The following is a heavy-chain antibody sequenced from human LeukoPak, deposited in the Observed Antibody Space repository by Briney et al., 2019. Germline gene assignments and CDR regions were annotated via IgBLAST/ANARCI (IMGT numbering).Heavy chain of an antibody. D-gene: IGHD5-12*01. CDR3: ARAVSGYAFDY. Sequence: GGSLRLSCAASGFTFSDYNMNWVRQAPAKGLEWVSYISCGSSIIYYAVSVKGRFTISRDNAKNSLFLQMNGLRDEDTAVYYCARAVSGYAFDYWGQGTLVTVSS. J-gene: IGHJ4*02. CDR2: ISCGSSII. CDR1: GFTFSDYN. V-gene: IGHV3-48*02.